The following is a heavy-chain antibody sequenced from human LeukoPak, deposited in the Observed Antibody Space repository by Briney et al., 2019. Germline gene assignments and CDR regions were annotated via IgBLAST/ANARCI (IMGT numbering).Heavy chain of an antibody. CDR2: ISWNSDRK. CDR1: GFVFEDFA. CDR3: AKSRGIGVRAFDI. Sequence: GRSLRLSCAASGFVFEDFAMNWVRQVPGKGLEWVSDISWNSDRKHYAVSVKGRFTISRDNAKKSLYLEMNSLRVEDTAFYCAKSRGIGVRAFDIWGQGTMVTVSS. J-gene: IGHJ3*02. D-gene: IGHD3-3*01. V-gene: IGHV3-9*01.